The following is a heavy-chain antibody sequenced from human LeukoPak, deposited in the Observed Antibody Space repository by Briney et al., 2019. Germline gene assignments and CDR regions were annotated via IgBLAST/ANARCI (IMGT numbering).Heavy chain of an antibody. Sequence: GESLKISCQASGSSFTNIYITWARQMPGKGRKWMVFIYPDVTDTRFSPSFQDQVTISADKSIGTAYLQSSSLKASDIAIYYCARLSGRWSFDVWGEGTVVTVSS. CDR1: GSSFTNIY. D-gene: IGHD1-26*01. CDR3: ARLSGRWSFDV. V-gene: IGHV5-51*01. CDR2: IYPDVTDT. J-gene: IGHJ3*01.